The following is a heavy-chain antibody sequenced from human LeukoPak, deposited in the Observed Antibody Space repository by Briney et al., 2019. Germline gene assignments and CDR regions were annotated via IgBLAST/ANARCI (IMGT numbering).Heavy chain of an antibody. V-gene: IGHV1-18*01. CDR1: GYTFTSYG. Sequence: ASVKVSCKASGYTFTSYGISWVRQAPGQGLEWMGWISAYNGNTNYAQKPQGRVTMTTDTSTSTAYMELRSLRSDDTAVYYCASGMTTVTTSEFDYWGQGTLVTVSS. CDR3: ASGMTTVTTSEFDY. CDR2: ISAYNGNT. D-gene: IGHD4-17*01. J-gene: IGHJ4*02.